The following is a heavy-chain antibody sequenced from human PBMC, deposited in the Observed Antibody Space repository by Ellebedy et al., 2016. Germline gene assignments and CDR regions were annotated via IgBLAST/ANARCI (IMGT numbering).Heavy chain of an antibody. CDR3: ARDSAISSAGQDGY. D-gene: IGHD5-18*01. CDR1: GFTFSSYW. Sequence: GESLKISCAASGFTFSSYWMSWVRQAPGKGLEWVANIKPDGSDEHYVDSVKGRFSISRDNAKNSLFLQMNRLRAEDTAVYYCARDSAISSAGQDGYWGQGTLVTVSS. J-gene: IGHJ4*02. CDR2: IKPDGSDE. V-gene: IGHV3-7*01.